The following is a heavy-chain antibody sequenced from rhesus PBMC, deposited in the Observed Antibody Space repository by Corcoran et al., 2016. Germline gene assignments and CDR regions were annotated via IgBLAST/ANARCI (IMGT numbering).Heavy chain of an antibody. D-gene: IGHD2-39*01. Sequence: QVQLQESGPGVVKPSETMSLTCAVSGGYISASSWWSWIRQPPGKGLEWVGYIYGSTSNTTYNPSLKSRVTISKSTSKNHFSLKLSSVTAADTAVHYCARDREYATRDYWGQGVLVTVSS. V-gene: IGHV4S10*01. CDR2: IYGSTSNT. J-gene: IGHJ4*01. CDR3: ARDREYATRDY. CDR1: GGYISASSW.